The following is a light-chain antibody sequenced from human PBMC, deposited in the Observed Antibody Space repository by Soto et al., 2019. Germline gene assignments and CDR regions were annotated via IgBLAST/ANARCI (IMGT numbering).Light chain of an antibody. V-gene: IGLV2-14*01. CDR1: SSDGGGYNY. CDR3: SSYTSSSTPLYV. CDR2: EVS. Sequence: SALTQPASGSGSTGQSITISCTGTSSDGGGYNYVSWYQQHPGKAPKLMIYEVSNRPSGVSNRFSGSKSGNTASLTISGLQADDEADYYCSSYTSSSTPLYVFGTGTKVTV. J-gene: IGLJ1*01.